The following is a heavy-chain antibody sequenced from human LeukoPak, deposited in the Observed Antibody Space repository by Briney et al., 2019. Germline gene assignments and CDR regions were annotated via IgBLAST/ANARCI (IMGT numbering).Heavy chain of an antibody. CDR2: IYPGDSDT. CDR3: ARRGLELRGHFDY. CDR1: GYSFTNYW. Sequence: GESLKISCKGSGYSFTNYWIGWVRQMPGKGLEWTGIIYPGDSDTRYSPSFQGQVTISADKSISTAYLQWSSLKASDTAIYYCARRGLELRGHFDYWGQGTLVTVSS. D-gene: IGHD1-7*01. V-gene: IGHV5-51*01. J-gene: IGHJ4*02.